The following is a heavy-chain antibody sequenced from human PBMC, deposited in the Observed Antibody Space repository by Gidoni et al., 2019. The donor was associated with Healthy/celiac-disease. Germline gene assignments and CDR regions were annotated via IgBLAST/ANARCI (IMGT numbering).Heavy chain of an antibody. CDR3: ARDRHYGSFDY. Sequence: QVQLVESGGGVVQPGRSLRLSCAASGFTFSSYGMHWVRQAPGKGLGWVAVIWYDGSNKYYADSVKGRFTISRDNSKNTLYLQMNSLRAEDTAVYYCARDRHYGSFDYWGQGTLVTVSS. CDR1: GFTFSSYG. V-gene: IGHV3-33*01. D-gene: IGHD3-10*01. J-gene: IGHJ4*02. CDR2: IWYDGSNK.